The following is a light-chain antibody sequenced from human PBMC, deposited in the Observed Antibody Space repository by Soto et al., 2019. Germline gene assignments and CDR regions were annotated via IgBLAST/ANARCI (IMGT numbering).Light chain of an antibody. CDR3: QQANSFPLT. CDR1: QSISSW. J-gene: IGKJ4*01. V-gene: IGKV1-12*01. Sequence: DIQMTQSPSTLSASVVDRVTITCRASQSISSWLAWYQQKPEKAPKLVIYDASSLQSGVPSRFSGSGSGTDFTLTISSLQPEDFATYYCQQANSFPLTFGGGTKVDIK. CDR2: DAS.